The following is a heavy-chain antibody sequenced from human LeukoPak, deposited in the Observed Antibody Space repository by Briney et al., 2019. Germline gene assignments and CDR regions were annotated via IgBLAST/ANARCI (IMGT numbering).Heavy chain of an antibody. V-gene: IGHV3-30*02. D-gene: IGHD6-19*01. CDR2: IRYDGSNK. Sequence: GGSLRLFCAASGFTFSTYGMHWVRQAPGKGLEWVAFIRYDGSNKYHADSVKGRFTISRDNSKNTLYLQMNSLRAEDTAVYYCAKGKAVAGTSPYYFDYWGQGTLVTVSS. J-gene: IGHJ4*02. CDR3: AKGKAVAGTSPYYFDY. CDR1: GFTFSTYG.